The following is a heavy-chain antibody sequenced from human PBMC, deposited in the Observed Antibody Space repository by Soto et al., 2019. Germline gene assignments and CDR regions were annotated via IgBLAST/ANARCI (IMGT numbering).Heavy chain of an antibody. CDR1: GGSISSSSYY. Sequence: SETLSLTCTVSGGSISSSSYYWGWIRQPPGKGLEWIGSIYYSGSTYYNPSLKSRVTISVDTSKNQFSLKLSSVTAADTAVYYCARSVLMSGYDYWGQGTLVTVSS. J-gene: IGHJ4*02. V-gene: IGHV4-39*01. D-gene: IGHD5-12*01. CDR2: IYYSGST. CDR3: ARSVLMSGYDY.